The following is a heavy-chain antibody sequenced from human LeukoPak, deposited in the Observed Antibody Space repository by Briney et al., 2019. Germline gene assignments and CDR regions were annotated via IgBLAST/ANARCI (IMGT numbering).Heavy chain of an antibody. CDR1: GFTFSTYA. J-gene: IGHJ4*02. CDR3: AIDPNWGTHS. CDR2: IGNNGGGI. V-gene: IGHV3-23*01. Sequence: GVSLRLSCAASGFTFSTYAMYWVRHPPGKRLEWVSIIGNNGGGIHYADSVKGRFTISRDNFKNALYLQMNSLSVEDTAVYYCAIDPNWGTHSWGQGVLVTVSS. D-gene: IGHD7-27*01.